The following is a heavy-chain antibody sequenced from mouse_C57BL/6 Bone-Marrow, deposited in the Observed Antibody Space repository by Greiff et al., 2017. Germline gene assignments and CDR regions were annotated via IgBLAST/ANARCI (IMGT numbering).Heavy chain of an antibody. CDR1: GYSFTGYY. CDR2: INPSTGGT. D-gene: IGHD4-1*01. V-gene: IGHV1-42*01. CDR3: ARLGREG. J-gene: IGHJ2*01. Sequence: EVQLQQSGPELVKPGASVKISCKASGYSFTGYYMNWVKQSPEKSLEWIGEINPSTGGTTYNQKFKAKATLTVDKSSSTAYMQLKSLTSEDSAVYYCARLGREGWGQGTTLTVSS.